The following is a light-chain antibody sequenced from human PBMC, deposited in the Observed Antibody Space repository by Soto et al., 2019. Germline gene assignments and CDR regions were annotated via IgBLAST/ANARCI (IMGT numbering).Light chain of an antibody. V-gene: IGLV2-14*03. Sequence: QSVLTRPASVSGSPGQSITISCTGTSSDVGGYNYVSWYQHHPGKAPKLMIFDVSNRPSGVSNRFSGSKSGNTASLTISGLQAEDEADYYCTSCTSSSTYVFGTGTKLTVL. CDR1: SSDVGGYNY. J-gene: IGLJ1*01. CDR3: TSCTSSSTYV. CDR2: DVS.